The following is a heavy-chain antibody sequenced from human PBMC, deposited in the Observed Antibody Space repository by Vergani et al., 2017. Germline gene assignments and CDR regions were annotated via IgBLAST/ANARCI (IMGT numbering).Heavy chain of an antibody. CDR1: GGTFSSYA. CDR2: IIPIFGTA. Sequence: QVQLVQSGAEVKKPGSSVKVSCKASGGTFSSYAISWVRQAPGQGLEWMGGIIPIFGTANYAQKFQGRVTITADESTSTAYMELSSLRSEDTAVYYCARVWMVRVVIGPYYYGMDVWGQGTTVTVSS. CDR3: ARVWMVRVVIGPYYYGMDV. D-gene: IGHD3-10*01. V-gene: IGHV1-69*12. J-gene: IGHJ6*02.